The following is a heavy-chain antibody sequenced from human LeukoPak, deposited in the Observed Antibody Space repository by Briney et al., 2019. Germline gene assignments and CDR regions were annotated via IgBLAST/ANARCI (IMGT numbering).Heavy chain of an antibody. J-gene: IGHJ4*02. CDR1: GFTSGIYA. V-gene: IGHV3-23*01. D-gene: IGHD5-18*01. Sequence: HPGGSLRLSCAASGFTSGIYAMSWVRQAPGKGLEWVSAFSGGGDSFYADSVKGRFTISRDTSNKILYLRMSSLRAEDTAVYYCAREVYSYGPLPYFDYWGQGTLVTVSS. CDR3: AREVYSYGPLPYFDY. CDR2: FSGGGDS.